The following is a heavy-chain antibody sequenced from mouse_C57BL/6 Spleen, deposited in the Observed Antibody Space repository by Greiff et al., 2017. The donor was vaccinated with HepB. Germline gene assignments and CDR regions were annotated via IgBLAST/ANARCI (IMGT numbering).Heavy chain of an antibody. J-gene: IGHJ2*01. V-gene: IGHV1-82*01. D-gene: IGHD2-1*01. Sequence: VKLQQSGPELVKPGASVKISCKASGYAFSSSWMNWVKQRPGKGLEWIGRIYPGDGDTNYNGKFKGKATLTADKSSSTAYMQLSSLTSEDSAVYFCARGVYYGNPYYFDDWGQGTTLTVSS. CDR1: GYAFSSSW. CDR3: ARGVYYGNPYYFDD. CDR2: IYPGDGDT.